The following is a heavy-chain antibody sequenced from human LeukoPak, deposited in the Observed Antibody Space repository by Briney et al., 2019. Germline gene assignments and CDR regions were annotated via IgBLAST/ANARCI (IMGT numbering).Heavy chain of an antibody. CDR2: ISHSSGTI. CDR1: GFSFNRNS. Sequence: GGSLRLSCAASGFSFNRNSMNWVRQAPGKGLEWVSYISHSSGTIYYADSVKGRFTISRDNAKNSLYLQMNSLRAEDTAVYYCAKGSSSSRPYYFDYWGQGILVTVSS. CDR3: AKGSSSSRPYYFDY. J-gene: IGHJ4*02. D-gene: IGHD6-6*01. V-gene: IGHV3-48*01.